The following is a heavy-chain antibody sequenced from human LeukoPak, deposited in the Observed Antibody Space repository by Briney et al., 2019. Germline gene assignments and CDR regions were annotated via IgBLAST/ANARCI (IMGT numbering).Heavy chain of an antibody. CDR1: GYSIAGYY. J-gene: IGHJ6*02. D-gene: IGHD6-13*01. CDR3: ARDSSWYYYGMDV. V-gene: IGHV1-3*01. Sequence: GASVKVSCKNPGYSIAGYYIHWVRQAPGQRLEWMGWINAGNGNTKYSQKFQGRVTITRDTSASTAYMELSSLGSEDTAVYYCARDSSWYYYGMDVWGQGTTVTVSS. CDR2: INAGNGNT.